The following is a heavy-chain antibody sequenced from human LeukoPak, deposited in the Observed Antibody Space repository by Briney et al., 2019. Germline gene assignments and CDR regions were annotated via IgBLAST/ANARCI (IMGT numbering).Heavy chain of an antibody. CDR2: TRNKANSYIT. Sequence: GGSLRLSCAASGFTFSDHFLDWVRQAPGKGLEWVGRTRNKANSYITEYAASVKGRFTISRDDSKNSLYLQMSSLKTDDTAMYYCASIRGTFGYWGQGTLVTASS. J-gene: IGHJ4*02. CDR1: GFTFSDHF. V-gene: IGHV3-72*01. CDR3: ASIRGTFGY. D-gene: IGHD1-26*01.